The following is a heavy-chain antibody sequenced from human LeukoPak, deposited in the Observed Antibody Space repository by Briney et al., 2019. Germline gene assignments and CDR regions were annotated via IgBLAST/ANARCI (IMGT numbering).Heavy chain of an antibody. J-gene: IGHJ3*02. V-gene: IGHV3-23*01. D-gene: IGHD3-22*01. CDR1: GFTFSSCA. CDR2: ISGSGGST. CDR3: AKDQESRITMIVVVVGAFDI. Sequence: PGGSLRLSCAASGFTFSSCAMSWVRQAPGKGLEWVSAISGSGGSTYYADSVKGRFTISRDNSKNTLYLQMNSLRAEDTAVYYCAKDQESRITMIVVVVGAFDIWGQGTMVTVSS.